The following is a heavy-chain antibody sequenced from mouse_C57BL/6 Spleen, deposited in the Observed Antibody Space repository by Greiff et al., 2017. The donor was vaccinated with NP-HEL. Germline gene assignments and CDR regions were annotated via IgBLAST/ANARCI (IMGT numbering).Heavy chain of an antibody. Sequence: QVQLQQSGAELARPGASVKMSCKASGYTFTSYTMHWVKQRPGQGLEWIGYINPSSGYTKYNQKFKDKATLTADKSSSTAYMQLSSLTSEDSAVYYCAIKALYYDYDVGWYFDVWGTGTTVTVSS. J-gene: IGHJ1*03. D-gene: IGHD2-4*01. CDR2: INPSSGYT. V-gene: IGHV1-4*01. CDR3: AIKALYYDYDVGWYFDV. CDR1: GYTFTSYT.